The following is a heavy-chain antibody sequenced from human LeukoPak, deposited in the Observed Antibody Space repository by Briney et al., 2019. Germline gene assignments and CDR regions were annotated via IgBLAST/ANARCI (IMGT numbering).Heavy chain of an antibody. D-gene: IGHD2-2*01. Sequence: PGGSLRLSCAASGFTFSSYAMSWVRQAPGKGLEGVSAISGSGGSTYYADSVKGRFTISRDNSKNTLYLQMNSLRAQGRAVYYWTTPTLPYRLLSHFDYWRRGTLVSVCS. J-gene: IGHJ4*02. V-gene: IGHV3-23*01. CDR2: ISGSGGST. CDR1: GFTFSSYA. CDR3: TTPTLPYRLLSHFDY.